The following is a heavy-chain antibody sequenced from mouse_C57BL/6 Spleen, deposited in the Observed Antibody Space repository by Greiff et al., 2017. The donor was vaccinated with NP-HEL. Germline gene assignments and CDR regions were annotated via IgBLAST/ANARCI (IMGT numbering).Heavy chain of an antibody. CDR2: INPNNGGT. V-gene: IGHV1-26*01. J-gene: IGHJ1*03. D-gene: IGHD1-1*01. CDR3: ARRDYYGSSYGYFDV. Sequence: EVQLQQSGPELVKPGASVKISCKASGYTFTDYYMNWVKQSHGKSLEWIGDINPNNGGTSYNQKFKGKATLTVDKSSSTAYMELRSLTSEDSAVYYCARRDYYGSSYGYFDVWGTGTTVTVSS. CDR1: GYTFTDYY.